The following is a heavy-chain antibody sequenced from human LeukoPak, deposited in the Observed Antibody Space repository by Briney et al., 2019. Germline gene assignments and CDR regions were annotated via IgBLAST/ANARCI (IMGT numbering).Heavy chain of an antibody. V-gene: IGHV3-48*03. CDR3: ARDALFYKGGFDY. Sequence: GGSLRLSCTASGFTFSCYEMNWVRQAPGRGLEWVSYISSGSSTIYYADSVKGRFTISRDNARNSLYLQMNSLRAEDTAVYYCARDALFYKGGFDYWGQGTLVTVSS. J-gene: IGHJ4*02. CDR1: GFTFSCYE. D-gene: IGHD2-8*01. CDR2: ISSGSSTI.